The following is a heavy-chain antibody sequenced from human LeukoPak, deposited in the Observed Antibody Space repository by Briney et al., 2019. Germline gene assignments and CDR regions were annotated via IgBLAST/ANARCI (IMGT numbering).Heavy chain of an antibody. Sequence: GGSLRLSCAASGFIFTNYWMNWVRQTPGKGLEWVANIKQDGSAEYYVDSVRGRFTISRDNAQNSFYLQMNSLRVEDTAVYYCVRDVGASGSLDYWGQGTLVTVSS. CDR2: IKQDGSAE. CDR3: VRDVGASGSLDY. V-gene: IGHV3-7*03. CDR1: GFIFTNYW. D-gene: IGHD3-10*01. J-gene: IGHJ4*02.